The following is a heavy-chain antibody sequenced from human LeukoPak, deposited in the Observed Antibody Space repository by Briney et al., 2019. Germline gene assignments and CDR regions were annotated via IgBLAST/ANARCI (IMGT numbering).Heavy chain of an antibody. CDR1: GGSISSSSYY. V-gene: IGHV4-39*07. Sequence: SETLSLTCTVSGGSISSSSYYWGWIRQPPGKGLEWIGSIYYSGSTYYNPSLKSRVTISVDTSKNQFSLKLSSVTAADTAVYYCARTPTKDPNTYNWFDPWGQGTLVTVSS. J-gene: IGHJ5*02. CDR3: ARTPTKDPNTYNWFDP. D-gene: IGHD1-1*01. CDR2: IYYSGST.